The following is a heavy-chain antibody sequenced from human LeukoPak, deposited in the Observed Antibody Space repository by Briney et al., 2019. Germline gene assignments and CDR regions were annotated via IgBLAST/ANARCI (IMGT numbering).Heavy chain of an antibody. V-gene: IGHV3-21*01. Sequence: PGGSLRLSCAASGFTFSSHTMNWVRQAPGKGLEWVSSISTSSSYIYYADSVKGRLTISRDNAKNSLYLQMNSLRAEDTAVYYCARDGRRDGYNFNYFDYWGQGTLVTVSS. CDR2: ISTSSSYI. CDR3: ARDGRRDGYNFNYFDY. J-gene: IGHJ4*02. CDR1: GFTFSSHT. D-gene: IGHD5-24*01.